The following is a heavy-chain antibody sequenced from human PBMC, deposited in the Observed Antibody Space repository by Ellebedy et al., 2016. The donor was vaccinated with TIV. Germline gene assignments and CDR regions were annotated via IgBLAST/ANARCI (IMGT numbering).Heavy chain of an antibody. D-gene: IGHD2-15*01. V-gene: IGHV3-23*01. J-gene: IGHJ4*02. Sequence: PGGSLRLSCAASGFPFSDYAMSWVRKAPGRGLKWVSTIFKSGDTTYYADSVKGRFTISRDNSKTTLSLQMNSLRAEDTAVYYCAKLAGVHPWYFDYWGQGTLVTVSS. CDR1: GFPFSDYA. CDR3: AKLAGVHPWYFDY. CDR2: IFKSGDTT.